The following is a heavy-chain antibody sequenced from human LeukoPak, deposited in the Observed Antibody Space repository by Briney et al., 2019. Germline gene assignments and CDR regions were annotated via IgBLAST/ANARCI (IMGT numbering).Heavy chain of an antibody. CDR1: GRLFSSYV. V-gene: IGHV1-69*05. CDR2: IIPIFGTA. D-gene: IGHD5-18*01. CDR3: ARDWSGYSYGYYFDY. Sequence: ASVKVSCKAAGRLFSSYVVSWVRQAPGQGLEWMRRIIPIFGTANYAQKFQGRVTITTEESTSTAYMELSSLRSEDTAGYYCARDWSGYSYGYYFDYWGQGTRVTVSS. J-gene: IGHJ4*02.